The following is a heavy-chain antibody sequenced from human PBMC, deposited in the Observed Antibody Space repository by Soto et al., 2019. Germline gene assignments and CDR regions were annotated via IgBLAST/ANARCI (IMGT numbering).Heavy chain of an antibody. D-gene: IGHD3-10*01. CDR1: GESFSGYY. CDR2: INHSGST. Sequence: PSETLSLTCAVYGESFSGYYWSWIRQPPGKGLEWIGEINHSGSTNYNPSLKSRVTISVDTSKNQFSLKLSSVTAADTAVYYCARAKNVYYYDAFYIWGQGTMVTVSS. V-gene: IGHV4-34*01. J-gene: IGHJ3*02. CDR3: ARAKNVYYYDAFYI.